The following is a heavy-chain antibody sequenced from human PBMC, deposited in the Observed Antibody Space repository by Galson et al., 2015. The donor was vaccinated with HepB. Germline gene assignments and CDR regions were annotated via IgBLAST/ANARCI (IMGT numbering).Heavy chain of an antibody. D-gene: IGHD3-16*01. J-gene: IGHJ4*02. CDR3: AKVAILGATPHYFDS. CDR1: GFTFTRYA. Sequence: SLRLSCAASGFTFTRYAITWVRQAPGKGLEYTSSISGDGGVTYYADSVKGRFTISRDNSKNTVYLQVNSLRAEDTAVYFCAKVAILGATPHYFDSWGQGTLVTVSS. CDR2: ISGDGGVT. V-gene: IGHV3-23*01.